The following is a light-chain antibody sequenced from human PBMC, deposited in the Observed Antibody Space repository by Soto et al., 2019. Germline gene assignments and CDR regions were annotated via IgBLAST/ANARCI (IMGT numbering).Light chain of an antibody. Sequence: EIGLTQYPGTLSLSPGERATLSCRASQGVSRHLAWYQQKPGQAPRLLIYDATTRATGIPARFSGSGSGTDFTLTISSLEPEDFADYYCQQRRNWPITFGQGIRLEIK. CDR1: QGVSRH. CDR3: QQRRNWPIT. CDR2: DAT. J-gene: IGKJ5*01. V-gene: IGKV3-11*01.